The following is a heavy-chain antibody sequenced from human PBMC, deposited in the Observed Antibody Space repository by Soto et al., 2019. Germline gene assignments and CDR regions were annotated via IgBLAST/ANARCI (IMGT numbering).Heavy chain of an antibody. J-gene: IGHJ4*02. CDR2: IYHSVSP. D-gene: IGHD2-15*01. V-gene: IGHV4-30-2*01. Sequence: QLQLQESGSGLVKPSQTLSLPCAVSGGSISSGRYSWSWIRQPPGKGLEWIGYIYHSVSPSYNPALKSRVSISVDRSKNQFSLKLSSVTAADTDVYYCARTPDYWGQGTLVTVSS. CDR3: ARTPDY. CDR1: GGSISSGRYS.